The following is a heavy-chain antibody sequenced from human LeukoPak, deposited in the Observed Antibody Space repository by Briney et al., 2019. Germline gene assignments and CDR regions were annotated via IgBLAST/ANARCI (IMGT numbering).Heavy chain of an antibody. D-gene: IGHD2-15*01. Sequence: GGSLRLSCAASGFTFGSYTMSWVRQAPGKGLEWVSAISGSGGSTYYADSVKGRFTISRDNSKNTLYLQMNSLRAEDTAVYYCAKDVYGYCSGGSCYTGDAFDIWGQGTMVTVSS. V-gene: IGHV3-23*01. CDR2: ISGSGGST. CDR1: GFTFGSYT. CDR3: AKDVYGYCSGGSCYTGDAFDI. J-gene: IGHJ3*02.